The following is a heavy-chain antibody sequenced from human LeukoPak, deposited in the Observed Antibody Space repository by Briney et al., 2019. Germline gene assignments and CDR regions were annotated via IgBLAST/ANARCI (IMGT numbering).Heavy chain of an antibody. CDR2: IIPIFGTA. Sequence: ASVTVSFKASGGTFGSYAISWVRQAPGQGLEGMGGIIPIFGTANYAQKFQGRVTITADESTSTAYMELSSLRSEDTAVYYCARSQYSSSWYLGYYGMDVWGQGTTVTVSS. CDR1: GGTFGSYA. J-gene: IGHJ6*02. V-gene: IGHV1-69*13. D-gene: IGHD6-13*01. CDR3: ARSQYSSSWYLGYYGMDV.